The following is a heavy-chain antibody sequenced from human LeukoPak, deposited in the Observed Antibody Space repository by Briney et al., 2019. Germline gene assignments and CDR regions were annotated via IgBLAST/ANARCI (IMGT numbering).Heavy chain of an antibody. V-gene: IGHV4-39*07. CDR3: ARSGSGYLRYYFDY. J-gene: IGHJ4*02. CDR1: GGSISSSSYY. Sequence: PSETLSLTCTASGGSISSSSYYWGWIRQPPGKGLEWIGSMYSSGSTYYNPSLKSRVTISVDTSKNQFSLKLSSVTAADTAVYYCARSGSGYLRYYFDYWGQGTLVTVSS. D-gene: IGHD5-12*01. CDR2: MYSSGST.